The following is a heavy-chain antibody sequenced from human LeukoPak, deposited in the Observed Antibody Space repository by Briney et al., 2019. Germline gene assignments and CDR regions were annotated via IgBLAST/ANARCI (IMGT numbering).Heavy chain of an antibody. V-gene: IGHV3-9*01. CDR3: AKDYGRIVVVTAMVVN. Sequence: GGSLRLSCEASGFTFDDYAMHWVRQAPGKGLEWVSGISWNSVTIAYADSVKGRFTISRDNAKNSLYLQMNSLRAEDTAVYYCAKDYGRIVVVTAMVVNWGQGTLVTVSS. CDR2: ISWNSVTI. J-gene: IGHJ4*02. D-gene: IGHD2-21*02. CDR1: GFTFDDYA.